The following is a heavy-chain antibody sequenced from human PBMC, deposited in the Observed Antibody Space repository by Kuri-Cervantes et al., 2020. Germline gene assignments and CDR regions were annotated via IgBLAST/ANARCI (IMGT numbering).Heavy chain of an antibody. D-gene: IGHD6-19*01. V-gene: IGHV3-21*01. CDR1: GFTFSSYS. Sequence: GESLKISCAASGFTFSSYSMNWVRQAPGKGLEWVSSISSSSSYIYYADSVKGRFTISRDNAKNSLYLQMNSLRAEDTAVYYCARLSSGVDYWGQGTLVTVSS. CDR3: ARLSSGVDY. CDR2: ISSSSSYI. J-gene: IGHJ4*02.